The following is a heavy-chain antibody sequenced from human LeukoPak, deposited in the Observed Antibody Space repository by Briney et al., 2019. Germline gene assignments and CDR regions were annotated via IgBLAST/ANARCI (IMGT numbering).Heavy chain of an antibody. V-gene: IGHV3-23*01. D-gene: IGHD2-15*01. CDR2: ISGSGAGT. CDR1: GFTFSSYA. J-gene: IGHJ4*02. CDR3: AKAGYCSGGSCYRGFDY. Sequence: GGSLRLSCAASGFTFSSYAWSWVGRAPGKGLSGFPAISGSGAGTHYADSVQGRFTISRDNSKNTLYLQMNSLRAEDTAVYYCAKAGYCSGGSCYRGFDYWGQGTLVTVSS.